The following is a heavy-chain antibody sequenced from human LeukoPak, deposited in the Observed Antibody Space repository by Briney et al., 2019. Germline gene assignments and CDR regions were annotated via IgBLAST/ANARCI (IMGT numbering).Heavy chain of an antibody. CDR1: GGSISNYY. J-gene: IGHJ4*02. Sequence: PSETLSLTCTVSGGSISNYYWSWTRQPPGKGLEWIGYIYYSGSTNYNPSLKSRVTISVDTSKNQFSLKLSSVTAADTAVYYCARGSSPDYWGQGTLVTVSS. CDR3: ARGSSPDY. CDR2: IYYSGST. D-gene: IGHD6-6*01. V-gene: IGHV4-59*01.